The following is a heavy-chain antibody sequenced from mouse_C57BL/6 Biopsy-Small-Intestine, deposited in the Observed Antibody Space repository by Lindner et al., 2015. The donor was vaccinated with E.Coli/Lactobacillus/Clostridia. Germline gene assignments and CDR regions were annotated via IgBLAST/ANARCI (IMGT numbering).Heavy chain of an antibody. J-gene: IGHJ3*01. CDR1: GYTFADYE. V-gene: IGHV1-15*01. Sequence: VQLQESGAELVRPGASVTLSCKTSGYTFADYEMHWVKQTPIHGLDWIGAIDPETGGTAYNQKFKGKAILTADKSSSTAYMELRSLTSEDSAVYYCTRGLWYFAYWGQGTLVTVSA. D-gene: IGHD2-1*01. CDR3: TRGLWYFAY. CDR2: IDPETGGT.